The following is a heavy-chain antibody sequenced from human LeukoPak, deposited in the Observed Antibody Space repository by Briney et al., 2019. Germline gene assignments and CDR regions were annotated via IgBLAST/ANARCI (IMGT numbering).Heavy chain of an antibody. CDR3: AKTGYCTNGVCYNYAMDV. CDR2: ISAGGGSS. CDR1: GFTFTTYF. D-gene: IGHD2-8*01. V-gene: IGHV3-23*01. J-gene: IGHJ6*02. Sequence: GGSLRLSCAASGFTFTTYFMSWVRQAPGKGLEWVSGISAGGGSSYYADSVKGRFTTSRDNSRNTLYLQMSSLRAEDTAVYYCAKTGYCTNGVCYNYAMDVWGQGTTVTVSS.